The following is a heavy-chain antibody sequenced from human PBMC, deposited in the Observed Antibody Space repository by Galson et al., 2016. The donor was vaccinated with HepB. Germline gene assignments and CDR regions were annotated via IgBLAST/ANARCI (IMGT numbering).Heavy chain of an antibody. CDR2: IYSGGST. J-gene: IGHJ4*02. V-gene: IGHV3-66*02. Sequence: SLRLSCAASGFTVSSNYMSWVRQAPGKGLEWVSVIYSGGSTYYADSVKGRFTISRDNSKNTLYLQMNSLRAEDTAVYYCARQFPGVQWDFWGQGSLVTVSS. CDR3: ARQFPGVQWDF. CDR1: GFTVSSNY. D-gene: IGHD2-8*01.